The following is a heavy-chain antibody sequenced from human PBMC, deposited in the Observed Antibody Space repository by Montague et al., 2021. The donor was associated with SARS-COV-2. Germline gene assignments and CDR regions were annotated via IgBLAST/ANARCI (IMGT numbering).Heavy chain of an antibody. V-gene: IGHV4-34*01. CDR1: GGSFSGYY. CDR2: INHSGST. D-gene: IGHD2-2*01. CDR3: ARVRAVPAAMRIFSLGRSYYDMDV. Sequence: SETLSLTCAVYGGSFSGYYWSWIRQPPGKGLEWIGEINHSGSTNYNPSLKSRVTTSVDTSKNQFSLKLSSVTAADTAVYYCARVRAVPAAMRIFSLGRSYYDMDVWGQGTTVTVSS. J-gene: IGHJ6*02.